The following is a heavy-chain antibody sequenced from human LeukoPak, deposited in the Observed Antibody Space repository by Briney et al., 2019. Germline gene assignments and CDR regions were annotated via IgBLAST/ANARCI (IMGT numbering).Heavy chain of an antibody. CDR3: ARVALGSWYFDL. CDR2: ISAYNGNT. CDR1: GYTFTSYG. J-gene: IGHJ2*01. Sequence: ASVKVSCKASGYTFTSYGISWVRQAPGQGLEGMGWISAYNGNTNYAQKFQGRVTLTTDTSTRTAYMDLSSLRSDDTAVYHCARVALGSWYFDLWGRGTLVTVSS. D-gene: IGHD2-15*01. V-gene: IGHV1-18*01.